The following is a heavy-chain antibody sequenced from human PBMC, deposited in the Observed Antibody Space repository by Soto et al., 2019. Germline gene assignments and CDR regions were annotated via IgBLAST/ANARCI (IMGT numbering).Heavy chain of an antibody. CDR3: ARHSSSWPIFDY. V-gene: IGHV4-30-2*01. CDR2: MYHSGST. J-gene: IGHJ4*02. CDR1: GGSISSGGYS. D-gene: IGHD6-13*01. Sequence: PSETLSLTCAVSGGSISSGGYSWSWIRQPPGKGLEWIGYMYHSGSTYYNPSLKSRVSISIDTSKNQFSLKLSSVTAADTAVYYCARHSSSWPIFDYWGQGTLVTVSS.